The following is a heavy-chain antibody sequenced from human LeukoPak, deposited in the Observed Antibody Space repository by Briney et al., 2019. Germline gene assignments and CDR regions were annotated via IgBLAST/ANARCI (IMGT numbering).Heavy chain of an antibody. CDR1: GGSISGYY. CDR2: IYYSGST. CDR3: ARDGKSQGQYCSSTSCYAYYYYGMDV. V-gene: IGHV4-31*03. J-gene: IGHJ6*02. Sequence: SETLSLTCTVSGGSISGYYWSWIRQHPGKGLEWIGYIYYSGSTYYNPSLKSRVTISVDTSKNQFSLKLSSVTAADTAVYYCARDGKSQGQYCSSTSCYAYYYYGMDVWGQGTTVTVSS. D-gene: IGHD2-2*01.